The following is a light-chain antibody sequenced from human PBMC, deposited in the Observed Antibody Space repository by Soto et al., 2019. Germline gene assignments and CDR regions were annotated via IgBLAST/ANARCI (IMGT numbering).Light chain of an antibody. V-gene: IGLV2-8*01. CDR1: GGDIGRYDF. Sequence: QSALTQPPSASGSPGQSVTISCSGTGGDIGRYDFVSWYQQYPGKVPILLIYEVDKRPSGVPDRFSGSKSGDRASLTVSGLRPEDEADYHCSAYAGGNIVIFGGGTKLTVL. CDR2: EVD. CDR3: SAYAGGNIVI. J-gene: IGLJ2*01.